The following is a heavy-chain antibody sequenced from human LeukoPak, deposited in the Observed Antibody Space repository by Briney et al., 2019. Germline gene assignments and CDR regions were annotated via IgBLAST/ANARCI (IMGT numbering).Heavy chain of an antibody. CDR3: ARSRGYGDYLDAFDI. D-gene: IGHD4-17*01. CDR1: GDSVSSTGYY. CDR2: INHSGST. Sequence: PSETLSLTCTVSGDSVSSTGYYWRWIRQPPAKGLEWIGEINHSGSTNYNPSLKSRVTISVDTSKNQFSLKLSSVTAADTAVYYCARSRGYGDYLDAFDIWGQGTMVTVSS. V-gene: IGHV4-34*01. J-gene: IGHJ3*02.